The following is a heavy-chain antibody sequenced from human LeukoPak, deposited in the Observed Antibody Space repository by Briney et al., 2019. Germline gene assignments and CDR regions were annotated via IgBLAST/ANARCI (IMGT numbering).Heavy chain of an antibody. CDR3: ARLYSSSSGLRASDY. V-gene: IGHV3-48*03. CDR2: ISSSGSTI. CDR1: GFTFSSYE. J-gene: IGHJ4*02. D-gene: IGHD6-6*01. Sequence: GGSLRLSCAASGFTFSSYEMNWVRQAPGKGLEWVSYISSSGSTIYYADSVKGRFTISSDNAKNSLYLQMNSLRAEDMVVYYCARLYSSSSGLRASDYWGQGTLVTVSS.